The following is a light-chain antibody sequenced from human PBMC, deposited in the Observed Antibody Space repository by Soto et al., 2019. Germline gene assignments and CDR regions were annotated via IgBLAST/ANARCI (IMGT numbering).Light chain of an antibody. V-gene: IGKV3-20*01. Sequence: EIVLTQAPGTLSLSPGEGASLSCRASQAISGNYLAWYQHKPGQAPRLLMYGASSRATGIPDRFSGSGSGTDFTLTISRLEPEDFAVYYCQQYGSSPPITFGQGTRLEL. CDR3: QQYGSSPPIT. CDR2: GAS. CDR1: QAISGNY. J-gene: IGKJ5*01.